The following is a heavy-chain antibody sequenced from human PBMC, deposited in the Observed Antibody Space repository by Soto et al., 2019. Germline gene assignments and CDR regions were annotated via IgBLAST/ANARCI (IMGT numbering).Heavy chain of an antibody. CDR3: ARENYLDEKNCFDP. Sequence: ASVQVSCKASGYTFTSYDINWVRQATGQGLEWMGWMNPNSGNTGYAQKFQGRVTMTRNTSISTAYMELRSLRSEDTAVYYCARENYLDEKNCFDPWGQGTLVTVSS. CDR1: GYTFTSYD. D-gene: IGHD3-10*01. J-gene: IGHJ5*02. V-gene: IGHV1-8*01. CDR2: MNPNSGNT.